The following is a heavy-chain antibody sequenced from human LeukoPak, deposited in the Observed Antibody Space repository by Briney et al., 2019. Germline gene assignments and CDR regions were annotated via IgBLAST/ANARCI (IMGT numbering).Heavy chain of an antibody. CDR1: GYTFTSYG. CDR3: ARSVDESYYYYMDV. CDR2: ISAYNGNT. D-gene: IGHD3/OR15-3a*01. V-gene: IGHV1-18*01. J-gene: IGHJ6*03. Sequence: ASVKVSCKASGYTFTSYGISWVRQAPGQGLEWMGWISAYNGNTNYAQKLQGRVTMTTNTSTSTAYMELRSLRSDDTAVYYCARSVDESYYYYMDVWGKGTTVTVSS.